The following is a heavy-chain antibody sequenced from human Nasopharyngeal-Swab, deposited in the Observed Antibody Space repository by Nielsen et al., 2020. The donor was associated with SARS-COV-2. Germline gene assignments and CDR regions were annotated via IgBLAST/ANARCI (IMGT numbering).Heavy chain of an antibody. J-gene: IGHJ5*02. CDR3: AHNQHLGGYEQQWLVPADWFDP. CDR2: IYWDDDK. CDR1: GFSLSTSGAG. V-gene: IGHV2-5*02. D-gene: IGHD6-19*01. Sequence: SGPTLVKPTQTLTLTCTFSGFSLSTSGAGVGWIRQPPGKALEWLALIYWDDDKRYSPSLKSRLTITKDTSKNQVVLTMTNMDPVDTATYYCAHNQHLGGYEQQWLVPADWFDPWGQGTLVTVSS.